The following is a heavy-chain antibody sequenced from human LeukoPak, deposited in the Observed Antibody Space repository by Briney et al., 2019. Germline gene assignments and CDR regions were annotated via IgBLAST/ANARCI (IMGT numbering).Heavy chain of an antibody. D-gene: IGHD2-21*02. CDR2: IYYSGST. CDR3: ARSPGDKRFGY. CDR1: GDSVSSSNYN. J-gene: IGHJ4*02. Sequence: PSETLSLTCTVSGDSVSSSNYNWGWIRQPPGKGLEWIGSIYYSGSTYYNPSLKSRVTISVDTSKNQFSLKLNSVTAADTAVYYCARSPGDKRFGYWGQGTLVTVSS. V-gene: IGHV4-39*07.